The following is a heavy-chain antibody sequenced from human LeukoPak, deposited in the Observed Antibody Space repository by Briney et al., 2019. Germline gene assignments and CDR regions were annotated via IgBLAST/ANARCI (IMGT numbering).Heavy chain of an antibody. CDR1: GYTFTKYY. J-gene: IGHJ4*02. Sequence: ASVTVSCKASGYTFTKYYMHWVRQAPGEGLEWMGIINPSDGSTSYIQKYQGRVSMTRDTSTSTVYMELRSLRSEDTAVYFCARDQYSYGSDYWGQGTLVTVSS. CDR2: INPSDGST. V-gene: IGHV1-46*01. D-gene: IGHD5-18*01. CDR3: ARDQYSYGSDY.